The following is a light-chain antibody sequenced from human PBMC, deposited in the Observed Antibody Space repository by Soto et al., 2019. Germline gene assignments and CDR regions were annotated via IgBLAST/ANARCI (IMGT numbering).Light chain of an antibody. CDR2: DVG. Sequence: QSALTQLRSVSGSPGQSVTISCTGTNSDVGGYNYVSWYQQHPGRAPKLMIYDVGKRPSGVPDRFSGSNSGITASLTISGLQAEDEADYYCCSYAGSYTLVFGTGTKLTVL. J-gene: IGLJ1*01. V-gene: IGLV2-11*01. CDR1: NSDVGGYNY. CDR3: CSYAGSYTLV.